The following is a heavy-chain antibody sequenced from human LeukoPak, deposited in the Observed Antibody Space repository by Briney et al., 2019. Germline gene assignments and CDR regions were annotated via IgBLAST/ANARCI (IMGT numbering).Heavy chain of an antibody. V-gene: IGHV4-59*01. CDR3: AATIKRDYGDTNLDY. CDR1: GGSISSFY. CDR2: MYNRGNT. Sequence: PSETLSLTCTVSGGSISSFYWSWIRQPPGKGLEWIGYMYNRGNTNYNPSLKSRVTISEDTSLNQLSLQLRSVTAADTAVYYCAATIKRDYGDTNLDYWGQGTLVTVSS. D-gene: IGHD4-17*01. J-gene: IGHJ4*02.